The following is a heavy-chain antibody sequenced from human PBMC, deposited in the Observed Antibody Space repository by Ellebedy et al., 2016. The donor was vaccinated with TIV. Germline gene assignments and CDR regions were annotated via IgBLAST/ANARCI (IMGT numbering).Heavy chain of an antibody. J-gene: IGHJ4*02. CDR2: INSDVTKT. CDR3: ARGGPLGIN. D-gene: IGHD3-9*01. Sequence: HTGGSLRLSCAASGFTFSSSWMHWVRQGPGKGLVWVSHINSDVTKTAYADSVKGRFTISRDNAKNTLYLQMNSLRAEDTAVYYCARGGPLGINWGQGTLVTVSS. V-gene: IGHV3-74*01. CDR1: GFTFSSSW.